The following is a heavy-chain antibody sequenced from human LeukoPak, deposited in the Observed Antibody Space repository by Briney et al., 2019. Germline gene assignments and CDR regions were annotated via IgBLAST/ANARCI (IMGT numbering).Heavy chain of an antibody. D-gene: IGHD5-24*01. CDR2: INHSGST. CDR3: ARQSTRDGYRKTASFDY. Sequence: IPSETLSLTCAVYGGSFSGYYWSWIRQPPGKGLEWIGEINHSGSTNYNPSLKSRVTISVDTSKNQFSLKLSSVTAADTAVYYCARQSTRDGYRKTASFDYWGQGTLVTVPS. CDR1: GGSFSGYY. J-gene: IGHJ4*02. V-gene: IGHV4-34*01.